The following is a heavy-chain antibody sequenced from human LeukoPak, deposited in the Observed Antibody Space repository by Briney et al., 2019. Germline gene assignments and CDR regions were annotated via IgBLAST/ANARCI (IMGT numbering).Heavy chain of an antibody. Sequence: SETLSLTCAVYGGSFSGYYWSWIRQPPGKGLEWIGEINHSGSTYYNPSLKSRVTISVDTSKNQFSLKLSSVTAADTAVYYCARALSFWSGYPNWFDPWGQGTLVTVSS. CDR1: GGSFSGYY. CDR2: INHSGST. D-gene: IGHD3-3*01. V-gene: IGHV4-34*01. CDR3: ARALSFWSGYPNWFDP. J-gene: IGHJ5*02.